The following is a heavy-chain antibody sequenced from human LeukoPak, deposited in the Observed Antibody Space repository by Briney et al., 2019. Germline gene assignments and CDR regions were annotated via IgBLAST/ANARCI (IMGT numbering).Heavy chain of an antibody. CDR2: INHSGST. J-gene: IGHJ4*02. V-gene: IGHV4-34*08. CDR1: GFTFSSYA. CDR3: GTARDY. Sequence: GSLRLSCAASGFTFSSYAMSWIRQPPGKGLEWIGEINHSGSTNYNPSLKSRVTISVDTSKNQFSLKLSSVTAADTAVYYCGTARDYWGQGTLVTVSS.